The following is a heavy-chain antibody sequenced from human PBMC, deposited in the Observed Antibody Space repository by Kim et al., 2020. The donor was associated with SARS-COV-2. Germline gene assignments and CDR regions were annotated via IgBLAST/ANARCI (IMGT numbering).Heavy chain of an antibody. Sequence: YNPSLKGRLTISVDTYKNQFHLMLTSVTVADTAVYYCARQLTAFGTPHLDYWGQGALVTVSS. CDR3: ARQLTAFGTPHLDY. D-gene: IGHD5-18*01. J-gene: IGHJ4*02. V-gene: IGHV4-39*01.